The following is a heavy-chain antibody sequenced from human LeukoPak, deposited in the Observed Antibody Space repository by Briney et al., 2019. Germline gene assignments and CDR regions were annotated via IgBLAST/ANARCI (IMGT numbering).Heavy chain of an antibody. CDR3: ARDRGTMVRGNNWFDP. V-gene: IGHV3-69-1*01. CDR2: IRRSNNV. J-gene: IGHJ5*02. Sequence: GGSLRLSCAASGFTFSAYDMTWVRQAPGKGLEWVSYIRRSNNVYYADSVKGRFTISRDNAKNSLYLQMNSLRAEDTVVYYCARDRGTMVRGNNWFDPWGQGTLVTVSS. CDR1: GFTFSAYD. D-gene: IGHD3-10*01.